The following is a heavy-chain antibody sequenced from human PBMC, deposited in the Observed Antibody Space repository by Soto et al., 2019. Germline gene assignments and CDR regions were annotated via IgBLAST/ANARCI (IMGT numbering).Heavy chain of an antibody. D-gene: IGHD5-12*01. CDR2: IYYSGAT. CDR3: AKYTGYESLFYFDS. J-gene: IGHJ4*01. Sequence: NPGGSLRLSCAASGFTFSSYSMNWVRQAPGKGLEWIGCIYYSGATYYNPSLKSRVTISIDTSKKQFSLNLTSVTAADTAFYYCAKYTGYESLFYFDSWGRGLQVTVSS. CDR1: GFTFSSYS. V-gene: IGHV4-59*01.